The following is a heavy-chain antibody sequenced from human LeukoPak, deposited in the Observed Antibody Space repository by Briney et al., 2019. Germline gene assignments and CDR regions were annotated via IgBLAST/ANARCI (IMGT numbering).Heavy chain of an antibody. J-gene: IGHJ6*03. CDR3: ARDPYGGNSDYYMDV. Sequence: SETLSLTCTVSGGSISSYYWSWIRQPAGKGLEWIGRIYTSGSTSYNPSLKSRVTMSVDTSKNQFSLKLSSVTAADTAVYYCARDPYGGNSDYYMDVWGKGTTVTVSS. V-gene: IGHV4-4*07. D-gene: IGHD4-23*01. CDR2: IYTSGST. CDR1: GGSISSYY.